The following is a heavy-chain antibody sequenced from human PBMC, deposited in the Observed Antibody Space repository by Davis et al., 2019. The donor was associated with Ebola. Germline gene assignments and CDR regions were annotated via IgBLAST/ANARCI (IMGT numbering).Heavy chain of an antibody. D-gene: IGHD2-15*01. CDR3: ARQPGLIVGRSYYMDV. CDR1: GGSISSSSYY. V-gene: IGHV4-39*07. CDR2: IYYSGST. Sequence: PSETLSLTCTVSGGSISSSSYYWGWIRQPPGKGLEWIGSIYYSGSTYYNPSLKSRVTISVDTSKNQFSLKLSSVTAADTAVYYCARQPGLIVGRSYYMDVWGKGTTVTVSS. J-gene: IGHJ6*03.